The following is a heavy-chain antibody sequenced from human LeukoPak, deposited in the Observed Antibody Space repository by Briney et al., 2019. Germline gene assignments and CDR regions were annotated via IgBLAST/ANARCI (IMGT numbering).Heavy chain of an antibody. V-gene: IGHV3-30*18. Sequence: GGSLRLSCAASGFTFSSYTMSWVRQAPGKGLEWVAVISYDGSDKYYADSVKGRLTISRDNSKNTLYLQVNSLRVEDTAVYYCAKDSTAYNEPLPFDYWGQGTLVTVSS. CDR3: AKDSTAYNEPLPFDY. D-gene: IGHD5-24*01. J-gene: IGHJ4*02. CDR2: ISYDGSDK. CDR1: GFTFSSYT.